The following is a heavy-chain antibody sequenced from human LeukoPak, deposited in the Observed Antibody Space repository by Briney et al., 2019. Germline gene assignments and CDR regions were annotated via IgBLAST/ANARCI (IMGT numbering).Heavy chain of an antibody. D-gene: IGHD3-22*01. CDR3: ARAWGYYYDSSGYSS. CDR1: GYTFTSYD. CDR2: MNPNSGNT. Sequence: GASVKVSCKASGYTFTSYDINWVRQATGQGLEWMGWMNPNSGNTGYAQKFQGRVTMTRNTSISTAYMELSSLRSEDTAVYYCARAWGYYYDSSGYSSWGQGTLVTVSS. J-gene: IGHJ4*02. V-gene: IGHV1-8*01.